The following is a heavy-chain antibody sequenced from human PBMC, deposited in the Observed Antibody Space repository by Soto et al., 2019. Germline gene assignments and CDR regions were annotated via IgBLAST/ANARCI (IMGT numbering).Heavy chain of an antibody. Sequence: VSVTVSCKASGYTITGYGSIWVRQAPGQGLEWMGWISAYNGNTNYAQKLQGRVTMTTDTSTSTAYMELRSLRSDDTAVYYCATESSGSYWFAFDIWGQGTMVTV. CDR1: GYTITGYG. CDR2: ISAYNGNT. J-gene: IGHJ3*02. V-gene: IGHV1-18*01. CDR3: ATESSGSYWFAFDI. D-gene: IGHD1-26*01.